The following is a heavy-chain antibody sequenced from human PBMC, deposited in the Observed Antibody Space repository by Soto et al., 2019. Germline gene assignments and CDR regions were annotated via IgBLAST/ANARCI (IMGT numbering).Heavy chain of an antibody. J-gene: IGHJ6*03. CDR1: GGTFSSYT. CDR3: ARPHQGSQQRTHILGGNGVDDPDYYYYYYMDV. D-gene: IGHD1-1*01. Sequence: QVQLVQSGAEVKKPGSSVKVSCKASGGTFSSYTISWVRQAPGQGLEWMGRIIPILGIANYAQKFQGRVTITADKTTSTAYMELSSLRSEDTAVHYCARPHQGSQQRTHILGGNGVDDPDYYYYYYMDVWGKGTTVTVSS. V-gene: IGHV1-69*02. CDR2: IIPILGIA.